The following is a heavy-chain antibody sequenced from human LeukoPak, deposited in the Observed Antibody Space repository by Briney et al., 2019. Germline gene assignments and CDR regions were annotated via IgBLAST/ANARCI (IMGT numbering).Heavy chain of an antibody. Sequence: GRSLRLSCAASGFTFDDYAMHWVRQAPGKGLEWVSGISWNSGSIGYADSVKGRFTISRDNAKNSLYLQMNSLRAEDTALYYCAKGDDSSGYYHFFDYWGQGTLVTVSS. D-gene: IGHD3-22*01. J-gene: IGHJ4*02. CDR2: ISWNSGSI. CDR3: AKGDDSSGYYHFFDY. CDR1: GFTFDDYA. V-gene: IGHV3-9*01.